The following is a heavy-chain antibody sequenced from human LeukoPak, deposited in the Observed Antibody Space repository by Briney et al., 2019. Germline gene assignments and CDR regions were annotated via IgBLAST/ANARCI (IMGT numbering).Heavy chain of an antibody. J-gene: IGHJ6*02. CDR2: IYCSGST. V-gene: IGHV4-59*01. Sequence: SETLSLTCTVSGGSISSYYWSWIPQPPGKGLEWIGYIYCSGSTNYNPSLKSRVTISVDTSKNQFSLKLSSVTAADTAVYYCARDRYYYYGMDVWGQGTTVTVSS. CDR3: ARDRYYYYGMDV. CDR1: GGSISSYY.